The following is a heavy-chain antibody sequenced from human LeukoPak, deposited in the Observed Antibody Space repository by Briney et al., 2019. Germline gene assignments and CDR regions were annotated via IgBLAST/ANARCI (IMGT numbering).Heavy chain of an antibody. CDR3: ASEGVAGTKYYDY. CDR1: GYTFTGYY. CDR2: INPNSGGT. J-gene: IGHJ4*02. D-gene: IGHD6-19*01. Sequence: ASVKVSCKASGYTFTGYYMHWVRQAPGQGLEWMGRINPNSGGTNYAQKFQGRVTMTRDTSISTAYMELSRLRSDDTAVYYCASEGVAGTKYYDYWGQGALVTVSS. V-gene: IGHV1-2*06.